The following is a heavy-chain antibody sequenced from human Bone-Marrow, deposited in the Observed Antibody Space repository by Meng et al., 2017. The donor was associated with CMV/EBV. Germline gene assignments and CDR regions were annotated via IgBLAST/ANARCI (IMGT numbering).Heavy chain of an antibody. J-gene: IGHJ3*02. CDR1: GFTVSSNY. V-gene: IGHV3-53*01. CDR3: ARGEGLAAAITPDAFDI. D-gene: IGHD6-13*01. Sequence: GESLKISCAASGFTVSSNYMSWVRQAPGKGLEWVSVIYSGGSTYYADSVKGRFTISRDNSKNTLYLQMNSLRAEDTAVYYCARGEGLAAAITPDAFDIWGQGTKVTVSS. CDR2: IYSGGST.